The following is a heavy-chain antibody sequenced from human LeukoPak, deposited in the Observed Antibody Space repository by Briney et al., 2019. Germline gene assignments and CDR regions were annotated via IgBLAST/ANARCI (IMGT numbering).Heavy chain of an antibody. CDR2: ISGSGSTT. D-gene: IGHD3-10*01. V-gene: IGHV3-23*01. J-gene: IGHJ4*02. CDR3: AKVGDYYGSGKYSNFDC. CDR1: GFTFSSYA. Sequence: GGSLRLSCAASGFTFSSYAMTWVRQAPGKGLEWVSAISGSGSTTYYADSVKGRFTISRDNSKNTLYLQMSSLRAEDTAVYYCAKVGDYYGSGKYSNFDCWGQGTLVTVSS.